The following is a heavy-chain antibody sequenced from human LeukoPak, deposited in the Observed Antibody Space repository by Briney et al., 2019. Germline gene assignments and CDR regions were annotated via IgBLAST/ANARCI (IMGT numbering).Heavy chain of an antibody. CDR3: ARDLFSGAEMATFDY. CDR2: ISGNGGYT. D-gene: IGHD5-24*01. Sequence: GGSLRLSCAASGFVFSTYAMHWVRQAPGKRLEYVSGISGNGGYTDYANSVKGRFTISRDNFKNTLYLQMGSLRAEDMAVYYCARDLFSGAEMATFDYWGQGTLVTVSS. CDR1: GFVFSTYA. V-gene: IGHV3-64*01. J-gene: IGHJ4*02.